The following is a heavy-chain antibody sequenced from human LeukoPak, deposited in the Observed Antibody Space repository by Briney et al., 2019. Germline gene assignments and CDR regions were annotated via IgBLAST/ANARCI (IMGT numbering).Heavy chain of an antibody. D-gene: IGHD3-10*01. CDR3: ARGITMVREIDY. CDR2: ISGSGGST. J-gene: IGHJ4*02. CDR1: GFTFSSYA. V-gene: IGHV3-23*01. Sequence: GGSLRLSCAASGFTFSSYAMSWVRQAPGKGLEWVSAISGSGGSTYYADSVKGRFTISRDNSKNTLYLQMNSLRAEDTAVYYCARGITMVREIDYWGQGTLVTVSS.